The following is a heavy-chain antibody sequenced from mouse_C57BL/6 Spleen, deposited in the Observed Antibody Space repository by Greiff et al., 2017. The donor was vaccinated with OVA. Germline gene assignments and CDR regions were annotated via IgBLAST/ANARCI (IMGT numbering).Heavy chain of an antibody. Sequence: VQLQQPGAELVKPGASVKLSCKASGYTFTSYWMHWVKQRPGQGLEWIGMIHPNSGSTNYNEKFKSKASLTVDKSSSTAYMQLSSLTSEDSAVYYCAREGRDYFDYWGQGTTLTVSS. CDR1: GYTFTSYW. CDR2: IHPNSGST. J-gene: IGHJ2*01. V-gene: IGHV1-64*01. CDR3: AREGRDYFDY.